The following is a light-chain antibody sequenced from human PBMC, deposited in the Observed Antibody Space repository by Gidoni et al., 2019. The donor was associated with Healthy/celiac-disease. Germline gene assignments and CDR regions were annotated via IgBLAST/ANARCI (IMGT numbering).Light chain of an antibody. CDR2: LNSDGSH. Sequence: QLVLTQSPSASASLGASVKLTCTLSSGHSSYAIALHQQQPEKGPRYLMKLNSDGSHSKGDGIPDRFSGSSSGAERYLTISSLQSEDEADYDCQTWGTGIVVFGGGTKLTVL. J-gene: IGLJ2*01. CDR1: SGHSSYA. CDR3: QTWGTGIVV. V-gene: IGLV4-69*01.